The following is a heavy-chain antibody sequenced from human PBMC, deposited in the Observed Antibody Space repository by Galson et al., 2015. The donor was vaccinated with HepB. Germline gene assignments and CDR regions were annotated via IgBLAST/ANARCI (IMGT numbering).Heavy chain of an antibody. D-gene: IGHD5-24*01. CDR1: GGSISSINYY. V-gene: IGHV4-39*01. CDR2: NFYSGST. CDR3: ASGRRDGYRYFDY. J-gene: IGHJ4*02. Sequence: ETLSLTCTVSGGSISSINYYWGWIRQPPGKGLEWIGSNFYSGSTYYNPSLKGRVTISVETSKNQLSLKVNSVTAADTAFYYCASGRRDGYRYFDYWGQGTLVTVSS.